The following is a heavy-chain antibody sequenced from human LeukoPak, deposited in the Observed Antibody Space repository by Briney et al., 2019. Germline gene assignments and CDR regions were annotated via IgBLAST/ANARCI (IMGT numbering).Heavy chain of an antibody. CDR3: AKDMMWFGELLYFYYYMDV. J-gene: IGHJ6*03. CDR2: IRYDGSNQ. D-gene: IGHD3-10*01. Sequence: GGSLRLSCAASGFTFSSYVMYWVRQAPGKGVEWVAFIRYDGSNQYYADSVKGRFIISRDNSKNTLFLQMNSLRTEDTAVYYCAKDMMWFGELLYFYYYMDVWGKGTTVTISS. CDR1: GFTFSSYV. V-gene: IGHV3-30*02.